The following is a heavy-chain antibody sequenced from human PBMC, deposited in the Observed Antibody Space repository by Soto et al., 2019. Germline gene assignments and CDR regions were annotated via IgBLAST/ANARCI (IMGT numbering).Heavy chain of an antibody. D-gene: IGHD3-10*01. J-gene: IGHJ4*02. CDR3: ARDYNGFAFESWYFDY. V-gene: IGHV1-18*01. CDR2: ISAYNGNT. CDR1: GYPFSSYV. Sequence: ASVKVSCTASGYPFSSYVITWVRQAPGQGLEWMGWISAYNGNTNYAQKLQDRVTMTTDTSTSAAYMELRSLRSDDTAVYYCARDYNGFAFESWYFDYWGQGTLVTVSS.